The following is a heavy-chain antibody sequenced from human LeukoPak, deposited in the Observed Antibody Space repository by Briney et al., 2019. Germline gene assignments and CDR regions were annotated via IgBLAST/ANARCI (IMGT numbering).Heavy chain of an antibody. V-gene: IGHV3-30*02. D-gene: IGHD3-10*01. Sequence: GGSLRLSCAASGFTFSSYGMHWVRQAPGKGLEWVAFIRYDGGNKYYADSVKGRFTISRDNSKNTLYLQMNSLRAEDTAVYYCANQLSRITMVRGVIFDYWGQGTLVTVSS. CDR3: ANQLSRITMVRGVIFDY. CDR2: IRYDGGNK. CDR1: GFTFSSYG. J-gene: IGHJ4*02.